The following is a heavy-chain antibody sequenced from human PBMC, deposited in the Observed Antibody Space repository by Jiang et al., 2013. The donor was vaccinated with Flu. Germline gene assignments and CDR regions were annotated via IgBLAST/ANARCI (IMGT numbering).Heavy chain of an antibody. CDR3: ARHVGSGSYFFDY. Sequence: GLVKPSETLSLTCTVSGGSISSYYWSWIRQPPGKGLEWIGYIYYSGSTNYNPSLKSRVTISVDTSKNQFSLKLSSVTAADTAVYYCARHVGSGSYFFDYWGQGTLVTVSS. CDR1: GGSISSYY. CDR2: IYYSGST. D-gene: IGHD1-26*01. V-gene: IGHV4-59*08. J-gene: IGHJ4*02.